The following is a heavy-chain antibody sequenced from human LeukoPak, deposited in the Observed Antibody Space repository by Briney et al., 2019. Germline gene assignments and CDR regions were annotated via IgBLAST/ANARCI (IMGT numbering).Heavy chain of an antibody. V-gene: IGHV3-53*01. CDR3: AREWDCTNTSCYYIGS. J-gene: IGHJ4*02. Sequence: GGSLRLSCAASGFAVSGNYMSWVRQAPGKGLEWVSIIYTGGNTYYADSVQGRFTISRGNSKNTLYLQMNSLRAEDTAVYYCAREWDCTNTSCYYIGSWGQGTLVTVSS. D-gene: IGHD2-2*01. CDR1: GFAVSGNY. CDR2: IYTGGNT.